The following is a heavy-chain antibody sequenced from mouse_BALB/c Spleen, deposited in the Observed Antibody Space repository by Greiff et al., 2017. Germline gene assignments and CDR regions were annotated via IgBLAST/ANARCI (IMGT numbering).Heavy chain of an antibody. V-gene: IGHV3-2*02. CDR1: GYSITSDYA. CDR2: ISYSGST. J-gene: IGHJ1*01. D-gene: IGHD1-1*01. Sequence: EVQGVESGPGLVKPSQSLSLTCTVTGYSITSDYAWNWIRQFPGNKLGWMGYISYSGSTSYNPSLKSRISITRDTSKNQFFLQLNSVTTEDTATYYCARDYYGSSYWYFDVWGAGTTVTVSS. CDR3: ARDYYGSSYWYFDV.